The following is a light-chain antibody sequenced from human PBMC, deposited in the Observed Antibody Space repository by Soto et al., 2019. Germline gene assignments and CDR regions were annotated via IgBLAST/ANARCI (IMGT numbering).Light chain of an antibody. Sequence: DIQMTQSPSTLSASVGDRVTITCRASQTINIWLAWYQQKPGKVPKLLIYKASTLERGVPSRFIGSGSGTDFTLTISSLQPDDFAPYYCQQYSSDSNAFGQGTKVEIK. V-gene: IGKV1-5*03. CDR1: QTINIW. CDR2: KAS. J-gene: IGKJ2*01. CDR3: QQYSSDSNA.